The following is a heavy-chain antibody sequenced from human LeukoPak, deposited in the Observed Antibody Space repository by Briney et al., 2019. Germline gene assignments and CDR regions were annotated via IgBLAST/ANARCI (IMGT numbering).Heavy chain of an antibody. Sequence: GGSLRLSCAASGFTFSTYAMSWVRQAPGKGLEWVSAISGSGGSTYYADSVKGRFTISRDNSKNTLYLQMNSLRAEDTAIYYCAKMGGSIAARPNYFDYWGQGTLVTVSS. CDR2: ISGSGGST. D-gene: IGHD6-6*01. CDR1: GFTFSTYA. V-gene: IGHV3-23*01. CDR3: AKMGGSIAARPNYFDY. J-gene: IGHJ4*02.